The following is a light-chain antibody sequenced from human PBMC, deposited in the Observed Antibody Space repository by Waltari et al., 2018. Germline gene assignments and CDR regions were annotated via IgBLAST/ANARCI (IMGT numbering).Light chain of an antibody. J-gene: IGLJ2*01. V-gene: IGLV2-14*03. Sequence: QSALTQPASVSGSPGQSSTISCTGTSNDAVGYKYVPWYQHYPGKAPKVFIYHDHNRPSGLSNRFSGSKSGNTASLTISGLQAEDEADYFCSSYTRSTSVIFGGGTKVTVL. CDR1: SNDAVGYKY. CDR3: SSYTRSTSVI. CDR2: HDH.